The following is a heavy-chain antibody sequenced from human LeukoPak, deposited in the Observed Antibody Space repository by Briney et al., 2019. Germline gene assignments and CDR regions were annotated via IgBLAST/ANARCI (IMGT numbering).Heavy chain of an antibody. J-gene: IGHJ4*02. CDR2: IDPSGTAL. V-gene: IGHV3-11*01. CDR3: ARAAYNWN. D-gene: IGHD1-20*01. Sequence: GGSLRLSCAASGFTFRDYAMSWVRQAPGKGLEWVSYIDPSGTALFYADSVKGRFTISRDNGKSSLYLQLRSLRADDTAVYYCARAAYNWNWGQGTLVTVSS. CDR1: GFTFRDYA.